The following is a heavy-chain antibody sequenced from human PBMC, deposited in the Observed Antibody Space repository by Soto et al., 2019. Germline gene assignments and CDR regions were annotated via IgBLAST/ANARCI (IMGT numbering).Heavy chain of an antibody. CDR2: INAGNGNT. D-gene: IGHD2-2*01. V-gene: IGHV1-3*01. J-gene: IGHJ6*03. CDR1: GYTFTNYA. CDR3: ARGHLAVVPVASWFYYMDV. Sequence: ASVKVSCKASGYTFTNYAVHWVRQAPGQRLEWMGWINAGNGNTRVSQNLQGRVTITRDTSALTVYMELSSLRSEDTAVYYCARGHLAVVPVASWFYYMDVWGKGTTVTVSS.